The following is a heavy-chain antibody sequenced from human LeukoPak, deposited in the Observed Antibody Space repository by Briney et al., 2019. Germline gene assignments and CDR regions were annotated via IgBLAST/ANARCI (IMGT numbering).Heavy chain of an antibody. CDR3: ARELAAGYYYGMDV. J-gene: IGHJ6*02. D-gene: IGHD6-13*01. CDR2: IWYDGSNK. V-gene: IGHV3-33*01. Sequence: PGGSLRLSCAASGFTFSSYGMHWVRQAPGKGLEWVAVIWYDGSNKYYADSVKGRFTISRDNSKNTLYLQMNSLRAEDTAVYYCARELAAGYYYGMDVWGQGTTVTVSS. CDR1: GFTFSSYG.